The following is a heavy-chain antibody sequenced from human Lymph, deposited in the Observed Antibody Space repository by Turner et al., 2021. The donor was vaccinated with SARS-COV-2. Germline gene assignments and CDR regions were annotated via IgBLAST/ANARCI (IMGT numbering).Heavy chain of an antibody. CDR2: ISSSSSYI. J-gene: IGHJ4*02. V-gene: IGHV3-21*01. D-gene: IGHD4-17*01. CDR1: GFTFSSYS. Sequence: EVQLVESGGGRVKPGGSLRLSCAASGFTFSSYSMNWVRQAPGKGLEWVSSISSSSSYIYYADSVKGRFTISRDNAKNSLYLQMNSLRAEDTAVYYCARGDYGDYGTVYFDYWGQGTLVTVSS. CDR3: ARGDYGDYGTVYFDY.